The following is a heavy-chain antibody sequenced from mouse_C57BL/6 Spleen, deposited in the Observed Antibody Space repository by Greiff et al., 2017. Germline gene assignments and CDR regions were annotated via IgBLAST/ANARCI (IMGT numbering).Heavy chain of an antibody. J-gene: IGHJ2*01. V-gene: IGHV5-17*01. CDR1: GFTFSDNG. Sequence: EVQLVESGGGLVKPGGSLKLSCAASGFTFSDNGMHWVRQAPEKGLEWVAYISSGSSTIYYADTVKGRFTISRDNAKNTLFLQMTSLRSEDTAMYYCARDYDYFDYWGQGTTLTVSS. CDR2: ISSGSSTI. CDR3: ARDYDYFDY. D-gene: IGHD2-4*01.